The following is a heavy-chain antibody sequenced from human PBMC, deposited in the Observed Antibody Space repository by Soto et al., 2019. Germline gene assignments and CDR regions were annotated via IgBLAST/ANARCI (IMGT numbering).Heavy chain of an antibody. Sequence: LSLTCTVSGGSISSYYWSWIRQPPGKGLEWIGYIYYSGSTNYNPSLKSRVTISVDTSKNQFSLKLSSVTAADTAVYYCARDQWLVPGYYYGMDVWGQGTTVTVSS. CDR2: IYYSGST. D-gene: IGHD6-19*01. J-gene: IGHJ6*02. V-gene: IGHV4-59*01. CDR1: GGSISSYY. CDR3: ARDQWLVPGYYYGMDV.